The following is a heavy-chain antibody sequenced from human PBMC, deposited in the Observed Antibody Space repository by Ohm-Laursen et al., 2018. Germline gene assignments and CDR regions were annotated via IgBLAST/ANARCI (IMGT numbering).Heavy chain of an antibody. J-gene: IGHJ4*02. V-gene: IGHV4-4*07. CDR1: GDSISSYY. Sequence: SETLSLTCTVSGDSISSYYWSWIRQPAGKGLEWIGRINISGSTNYNPSLKSRVTMSVDTSKNQFFLNLSSVTAADTAVYYCAGRGYWGQGTLVTVSS. CDR3: AGRGY. D-gene: IGHD1-26*01. CDR2: INISGST.